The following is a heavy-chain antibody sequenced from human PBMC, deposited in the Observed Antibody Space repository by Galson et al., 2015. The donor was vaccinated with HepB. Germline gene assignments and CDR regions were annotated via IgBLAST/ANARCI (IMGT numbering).Heavy chain of an antibody. J-gene: IGHJ4*02. CDR1: GFTFDDFT. CDR2: ISWDGGSR. Sequence: SLRLSCAASGFTFDDFTIHWVRQTPGKGLEWVSSISWDGGSRYFADSVKGRFTISRDNSKNSVSLQMSSLRTEDSALYYCAKDNEVRGVVGPHFDHWGQGTLVTVSS. V-gene: IGHV3-43*01. D-gene: IGHD3-10*01. CDR3: AKDNEVRGVVGPHFDH.